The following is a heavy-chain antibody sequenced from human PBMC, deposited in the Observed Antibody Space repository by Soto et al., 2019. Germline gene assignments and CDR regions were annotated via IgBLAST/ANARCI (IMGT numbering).Heavy chain of an antibody. CDR1: GGSISSGDYY. CDR3: ARGKLLLAPYNWFDP. V-gene: IGHV4-30-4*01. D-gene: IGHD2-15*01. J-gene: IGHJ5*02. Sequence: QVQLQESGPGLVKPSQTLSLTCTVSGGSISSGDYYWSWIRQPPGKGLEWIGYIYYSGSTYYNPSLKSRVTISVDTSKNQFSLELSSVTAADTAVYYCARGKLLLAPYNWFDPWGQGTLVTVSS. CDR2: IYYSGST.